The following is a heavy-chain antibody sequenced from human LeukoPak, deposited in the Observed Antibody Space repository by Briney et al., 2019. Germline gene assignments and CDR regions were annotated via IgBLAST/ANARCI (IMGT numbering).Heavy chain of an antibody. V-gene: IGHV3-23*01. CDR2: ISADGAST. D-gene: IGHD2-15*01. Sequence: GGSLRLSCAASGFIFSNYAMSWVRQAPGKGLEWVSAISADGASTYYEDSLKGRFTISRDSSKNALYLQMNSLRVDDTALYYCVSGSYCIGSSCYWRAFDNWGQGTLVTVSS. CDR1: GFIFSNYA. CDR3: VSGSYCIGSSCYWRAFDN. J-gene: IGHJ4*02.